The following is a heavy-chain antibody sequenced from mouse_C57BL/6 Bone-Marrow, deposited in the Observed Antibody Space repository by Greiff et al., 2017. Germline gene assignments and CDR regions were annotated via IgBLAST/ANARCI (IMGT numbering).Heavy chain of an antibody. V-gene: IGHV1-72*01. CDR3: ARSAYSNYVGYFDV. Sequence: QVQLQQPGAELVMPGASVKLSCKASGYTFTSYWMHWVKQRPGQGLEWIGEIAPNSGGTKYNEKFKSKATLTVDKPSSTAYMQLSSLTSEDSAVYYCARSAYSNYVGYFDVWGTGTTVTVSS. D-gene: IGHD2-5*01. CDR1: GYTFTSYW. CDR2: IAPNSGGT. J-gene: IGHJ1*03.